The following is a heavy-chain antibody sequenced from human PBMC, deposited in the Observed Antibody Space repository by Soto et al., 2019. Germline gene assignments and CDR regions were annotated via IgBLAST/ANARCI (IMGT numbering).Heavy chain of an antibody. J-gene: IGHJ3*02. CDR2: ITPDGNKA. V-gene: IGHV3-30-3*01. CDR1: GSTFSSSN. CDR3: VRGPSHGAFDI. Sequence: QVQLVESWGDVVQPGRSLRLSCAASGSTFSSSNIHWVRQAAGKGLEWVTHITPDGNKAYYADSLRGRFTVSRDNAMNTGYLQLNSMRPEDKAVSLCVRGPSHGAFDIWGQGTLVTVSS.